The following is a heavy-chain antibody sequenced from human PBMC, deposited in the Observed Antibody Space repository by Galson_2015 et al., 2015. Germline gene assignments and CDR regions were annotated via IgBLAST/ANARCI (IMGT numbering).Heavy chain of an antibody. CDR2: ISGDGGST. V-gene: IGHV3-43*02. D-gene: IGHD1-1*01. CDR3: AKALGNWNDGGAAFDI. CDR1: GFTFDDYA. J-gene: IGHJ3*02. Sequence: LRLSCAASGFTFDDYAMHWVRQAPGKGLEWVSLISGDGGSTYYADSVKGRFTISRDNSKNSLYLQMNSLRTEDTALYYCAKALGNWNDGGAAFDIWGQGTMVTVSS.